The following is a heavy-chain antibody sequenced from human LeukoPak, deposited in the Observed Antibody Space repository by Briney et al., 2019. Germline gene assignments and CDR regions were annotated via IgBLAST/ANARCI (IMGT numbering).Heavy chain of an antibody. Sequence: GGSLRLSCAASGFTFSDYYMSWVRQAPGKGLEWVSHINSDGSTTTYADSVKGRFTISKDNSKNTLYLQMNSLRPEDTAVYYCANAASSSSWYLFDSWGQGTLVTVSS. CDR3: ANAASSSSWYLFDS. D-gene: IGHD6-13*01. V-gene: IGHV3-74*03. CDR1: GFTFSDYY. CDR2: INSDGSTT. J-gene: IGHJ4*02.